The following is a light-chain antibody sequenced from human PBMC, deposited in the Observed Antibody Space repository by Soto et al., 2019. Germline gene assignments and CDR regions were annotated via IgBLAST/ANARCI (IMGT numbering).Light chain of an antibody. CDR2: GAS. CDR1: QPIRFW. CDR3: LHYYTFPRT. Sequence: DIQITQSPSTLSSSVLERFTITCRASQPIRFWLAWYQQEPGKAPKLLIYGASTLQSGVPSRFSGSGSGTNFTLTINSLQSEDFATYYCLHYYTFPRTFGQGTKVDI. V-gene: IGKV1-5*01. J-gene: IGKJ1*01.